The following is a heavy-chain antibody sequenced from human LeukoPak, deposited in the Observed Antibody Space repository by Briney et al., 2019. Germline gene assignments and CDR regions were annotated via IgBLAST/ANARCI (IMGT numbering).Heavy chain of an antibody. D-gene: IGHD6-19*01. J-gene: IGHJ4*02. CDR3: AKDHSVAVAAKRFDY. Sequence: GGSLRLSCAASGFTFSGYGMHWVRQAPGKGLEWVALLSYDGSNKFYADSMKGRFTISRDNSKNTLYLQMNSLRAEDTAVYYCAKDHSVAVAAKRFDYWGQGTLVTVSS. CDR2: LSYDGSNK. CDR1: GFTFSGYG. V-gene: IGHV3-30*18.